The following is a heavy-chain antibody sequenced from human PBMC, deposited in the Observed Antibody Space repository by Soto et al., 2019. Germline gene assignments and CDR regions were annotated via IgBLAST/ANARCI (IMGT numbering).Heavy chain of an antibody. Sequence: ASVKVSCKASGYTFTDHYMHWVRQAPGQGLEWMGCLDPNSGATNYAQRFQGRVTMTSDTSISTAYMELSRLTSDDTAIYYCVRDLAALYDSSGYYLDYWGQGSLVTVSS. CDR2: LDPNSGAT. CDR1: GYTFTDHY. J-gene: IGHJ4*02. D-gene: IGHD3-22*01. V-gene: IGHV1-2*02. CDR3: VRDLAALYDSSGYYLDY.